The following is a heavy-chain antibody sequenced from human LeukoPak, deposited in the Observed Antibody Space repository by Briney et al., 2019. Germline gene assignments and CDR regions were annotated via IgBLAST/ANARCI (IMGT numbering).Heavy chain of an antibody. CDR3: ARDRYYDSSGSDDAFDI. J-gene: IGHJ3*02. CDR2: IYHSGST. D-gene: IGHD3-22*01. CDR1: GGSISSGGYS. V-gene: IGHV4-30-2*05. Sequence: SETLSLTCAVSGGSISSGGYSWSWIRQPPGKGLEWIGYIYHSGSTYYNPSLKSRVTISVDTSKNQFSLKLSSVTAADTAVYYCARDRYYDSSGSDDAFDIWGQGTMVTVSS.